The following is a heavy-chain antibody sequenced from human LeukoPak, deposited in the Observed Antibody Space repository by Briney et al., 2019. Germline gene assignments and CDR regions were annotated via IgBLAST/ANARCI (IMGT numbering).Heavy chain of an antibody. Sequence: GGSLRLSCAASGFTVSSNYMSWVRQAPGKGLEWVSVIYSGGSTYYADSVKGRFTISRDNSKNTLYLQMNSLRAEDTAVYYCARVQWELRVEDDAFDIWGQGTMVTVSS. V-gene: IGHV3-66*01. J-gene: IGHJ3*02. D-gene: IGHD1-26*01. CDR1: GFTVSSNY. CDR2: IYSGGST. CDR3: ARVQWELRVEDDAFDI.